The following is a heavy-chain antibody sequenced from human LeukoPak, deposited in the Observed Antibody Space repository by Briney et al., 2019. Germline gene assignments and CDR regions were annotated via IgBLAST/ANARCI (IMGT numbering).Heavy chain of an antibody. D-gene: IGHD3-22*01. CDR1: GGSINTYY. J-gene: IGHJ4*02. Sequence: SETLSLTCTVSGGSINTYYRSWIRQPPGKGPEWIGYISYSGSTSYNPSLKSRVTITVDTSKNQFSLKLSSVTAADTAVYYCAREGYDSNIYYKADYWGQGTLVTVSS. CDR3: AREGYDSNIYYKADY. V-gene: IGHV4-59*01. CDR2: ISYSGST.